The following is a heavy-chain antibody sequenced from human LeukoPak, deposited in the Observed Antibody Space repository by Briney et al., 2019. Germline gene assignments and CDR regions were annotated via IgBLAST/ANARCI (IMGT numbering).Heavy chain of an antibody. J-gene: IGHJ4*02. Sequence: GRSLRLSCAASGFTFSSYGMHWVRQAPGKGLEWVAVISYDGSNKYYADSVKGRFTISRDNSKNTLYLQMNSLRAEDTAVYYCAKDHQAGCSSTSCYEFLFDYWGQGTLATVSS. D-gene: IGHD2-2*01. V-gene: IGHV3-30*18. CDR2: ISYDGSNK. CDR3: AKDHQAGCSSTSCYEFLFDY. CDR1: GFTFSSYG.